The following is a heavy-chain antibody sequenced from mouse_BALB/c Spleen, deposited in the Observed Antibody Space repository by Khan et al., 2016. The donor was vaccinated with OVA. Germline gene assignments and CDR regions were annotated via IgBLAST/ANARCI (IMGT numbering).Heavy chain of an antibody. Sequence: QIQLVQSGPELKKPGETVKISCKASGYTFTNYRMNWMKQAPGKGLKWMGWINTYTGEPKYADDFKGRFAFSLETYASTAYLQSNNLKNEDMATXFCARETTDWYFDVWGAGTTVTVSS. V-gene: IGHV9-1*02. CDR3: ARETTDWYFDV. CDR1: GYTFTNYR. CDR2: INTYTGEP. D-gene: IGHD2-1*01. J-gene: IGHJ1*01.